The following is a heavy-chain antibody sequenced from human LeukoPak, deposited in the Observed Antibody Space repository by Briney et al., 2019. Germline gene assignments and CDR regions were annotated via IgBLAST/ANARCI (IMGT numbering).Heavy chain of an antibody. D-gene: IGHD4-11*01. CDR1: GYSISSGYY. Sequence: SETLSLTCTVSGYSISSGYYWGWIRQPPGKGLEWIGIIYHGGTTYYNPSLKSRVTMSVDTSKNHFSLKLTSVTAADTAVYYCARGEDSNYVFDYWGQGTLVTVSS. CDR2: IYHGGTT. CDR3: ARGEDSNYVFDY. J-gene: IGHJ4*02. V-gene: IGHV4-38-2*02.